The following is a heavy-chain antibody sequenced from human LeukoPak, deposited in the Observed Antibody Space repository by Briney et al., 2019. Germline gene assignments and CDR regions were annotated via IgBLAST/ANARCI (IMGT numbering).Heavy chain of an antibody. V-gene: IGHV1-69*05. J-gene: IGHJ5*02. CDR2: IIPIFGTA. Sequence: ASVKVSCKASGGTFSSYAISWVRQAPGQGLEWMGGIIPIFGTANYAQKFQGRVTITTDESTSTAYMELSSLRSEDTAVYYCARDRGYCTNGVCYTSFDPWGQGTLVTVSS. CDR3: ARDRGYCTNGVCYTSFDP. D-gene: IGHD2-8*01. CDR1: GGTFSSYA.